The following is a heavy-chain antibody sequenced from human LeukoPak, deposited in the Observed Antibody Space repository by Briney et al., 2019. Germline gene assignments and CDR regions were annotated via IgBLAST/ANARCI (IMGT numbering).Heavy chain of an antibody. CDR1: GYTFTSYY. CDR3: ARDVASSGYYWD. V-gene: IGHV1-46*01. Sequence: ASVKVSCKASGYTFTSYYMHWVRQAPGQGLEWMGLINPSGGSASYAQKFQGRVTMTRDTSTSTVYMEVSSLRSEDTAVYYCARDVASSGYYWDWGQGTLVTVYS. CDR2: INPSGGSA. J-gene: IGHJ4*02. D-gene: IGHD3-22*01.